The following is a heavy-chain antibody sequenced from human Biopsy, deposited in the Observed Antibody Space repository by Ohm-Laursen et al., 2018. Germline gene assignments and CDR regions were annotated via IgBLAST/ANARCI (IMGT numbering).Heavy chain of an antibody. CDR3: ARMPHFDY. J-gene: IGHJ4*02. CDR2: ISYTGGI. CDR1: GGSISGYH. V-gene: IGHV4-59*01. Sequence: GTLSLTCAVSGGSISGYHWSWIRKSPGKGLEWLAYISYTGGITSNPSLNGRATMSLDTSKNQFSLRLIYVTAADTVVYYCARMPHFDYWGQGILVTVSS. D-gene: IGHD2-2*01.